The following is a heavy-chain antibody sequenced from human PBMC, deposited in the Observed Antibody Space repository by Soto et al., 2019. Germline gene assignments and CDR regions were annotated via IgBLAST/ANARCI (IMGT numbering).Heavy chain of an antibody. D-gene: IGHD3-3*01. V-gene: IGHV3-7*03. J-gene: IGHJ4*02. CDR1: GLTFSPYW. CDR3: ARDVSSEYASILDV. Sequence: EGQLVESGGGLVQAGGSLRLTCEGFGLTFSPYWMTWVRQAPGKGLEWVASIKEDGSVKNYADSGKGRFTVSRDNDKRAMFLQMTSVRADDTAVYFCARDVSSEYASILDVWVRGARVTVSS. CDR2: IKEDGSVK.